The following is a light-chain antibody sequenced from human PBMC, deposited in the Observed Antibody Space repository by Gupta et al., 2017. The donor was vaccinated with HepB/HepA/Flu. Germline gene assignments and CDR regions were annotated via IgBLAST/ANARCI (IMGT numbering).Light chain of an antibody. CDR2: DAS. V-gene: IGKV1-33*01. J-gene: IGKJ4*01. CDR1: QDISNY. CDR3: QQYETLPLT. Sequence: DIQMTQSPTSLSASVGDRVTITCQASQDISNYLNWYQQKPGKAPNVLIYDASNLETGVPSRFSGSGSGTDFTFSISSLQPEDVATYYCQQYETLPLTFGGGTKVEIK.